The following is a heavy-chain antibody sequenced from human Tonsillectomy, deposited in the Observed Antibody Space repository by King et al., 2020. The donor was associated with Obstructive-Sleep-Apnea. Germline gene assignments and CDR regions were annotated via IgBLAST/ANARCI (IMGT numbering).Heavy chain of an antibody. J-gene: IGHJ4*02. CDR2: IYIGVGT. D-gene: IGHD1-26*01. V-gene: IGHV3-66*01. CDR1: GFTVSSNY. CDR3: ARVVGAIIY. Sequence: VQLVESGGGLVQPGGSVRLSCAASGFTVSSNYMSWVRQAPGKGLEWVSVIYIGVGTYYADSVKGRFTISRDTSKNTLYLQMNSLRAEDTAVYYCARVVGAIIYWGQGMLVTVSS.